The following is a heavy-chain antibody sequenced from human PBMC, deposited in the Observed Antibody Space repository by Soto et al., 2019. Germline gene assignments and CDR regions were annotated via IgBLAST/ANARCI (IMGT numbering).Heavy chain of an antibody. J-gene: IGHJ4*02. CDR3: AKEVTSCCYPGFDS. D-gene: IGHD2-21*01. CDR1: GFYFSAYA. Sequence: EVHLLESGGGLVQPGGSLRLSCVASGFYFSAYALAWVRQAPGKGLECISGISGDGKATHYAESVRGRFTISRDNSKNTVYLRMDSLRAEDTALYYCAKEVTSCCYPGFDSWGQGTLVTVSS. CDR2: ISGDGKAT. V-gene: IGHV3-23*01.